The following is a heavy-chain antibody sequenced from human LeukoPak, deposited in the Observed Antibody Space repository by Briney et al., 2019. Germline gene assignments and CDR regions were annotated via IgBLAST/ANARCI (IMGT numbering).Heavy chain of an antibody. V-gene: IGHV3-33*01. CDR2: IWYDGSNK. J-gene: IGHJ4*02. Sequence: PGGSLRLSCAASGFTFSSYGMHWVRQASGKGLEGVAVIWYDGSNKYYADSVKGRFTISRDNSKNTLYLQMNSLRAEDTAVYYCARGDYYDSSGYSAYWGQGTLVTVSS. CDR3: ARGDYYDSSGYSAY. D-gene: IGHD3-22*01. CDR1: GFTFSSYG.